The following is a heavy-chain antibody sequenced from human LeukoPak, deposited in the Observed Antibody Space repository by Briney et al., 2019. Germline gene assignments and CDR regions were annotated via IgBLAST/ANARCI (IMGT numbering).Heavy chain of an antibody. V-gene: IGHV4-59*12. J-gene: IGHJ4*02. CDR2: IYYSGNT. CDR1: GGSISSYY. Sequence: PSETLSLTCTVSGGSISSYYWSWIRQPPGKGLQWIGYIYYSGNTNYNPSLKSRVTISVDTSKNQFSLKLSSVTAADTAVYYCAREACSSTSCYTYYFDSWGQGTLVTVSS. D-gene: IGHD2-2*02. CDR3: AREACSSTSCYTYYFDS.